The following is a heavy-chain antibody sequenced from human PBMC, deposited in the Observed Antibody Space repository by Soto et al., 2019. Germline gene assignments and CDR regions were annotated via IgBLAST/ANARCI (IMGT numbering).Heavy chain of an antibody. CDR2: IYYSGST. CDR3: ARGRMATAANWFDP. V-gene: IGHV4-59*01. D-gene: IGHD5-18*01. Sequence: SETLSLTCTVSVGSISSYYWSWIRQPPGKGLEWIGYIYYSGSTNYNPSLKSRVTISVDTSKNQFSLKLSSVTAADTAVYYCARGRMATAANWFDPWGQGTLVTVSS. CDR1: VGSISSYY. J-gene: IGHJ5*02.